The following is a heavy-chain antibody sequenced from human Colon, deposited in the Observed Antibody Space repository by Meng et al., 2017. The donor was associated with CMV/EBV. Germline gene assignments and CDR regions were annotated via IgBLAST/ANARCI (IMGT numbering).Heavy chain of an antibody. CDR3: ARDYSIGTPYYFEY. V-gene: IGHV3-21*01. CDR1: GFTFSRCT. J-gene: IGHJ4*02. CDR2: ISSDSTYI. Sequence: ASGFTFSRCTLNWVRRAPGKGLAWVASISSDSTYIYYAGSLKGRFTISRDNAQNSLFLQMDSLRAEDTAIYYCARDYSIGTPYYFEYWGQGTLVTVSS. D-gene: IGHD3-22*01.